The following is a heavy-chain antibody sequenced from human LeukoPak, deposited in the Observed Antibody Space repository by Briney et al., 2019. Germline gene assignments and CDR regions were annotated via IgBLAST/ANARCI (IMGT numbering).Heavy chain of an antibody. J-gene: IGHJ4*02. Sequence: ASVKVSCKASGYTFTGYYMHWVRQAPGQGLEWMGWINPNSGGTNYAQKFRGRVTMTRDTSISTAYMELSRLRSDDTAVYYCARIPWVTTVTTFRFDYWDQGTLVTVSS. CDR3: ARIPWVTTVTTFRFDY. CDR1: GYTFTGYY. CDR2: INPNSGGT. D-gene: IGHD4-17*01. V-gene: IGHV1-2*02.